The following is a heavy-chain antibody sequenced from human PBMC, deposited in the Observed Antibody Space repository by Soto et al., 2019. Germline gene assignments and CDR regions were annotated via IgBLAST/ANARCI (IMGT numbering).Heavy chain of an antibody. Sequence: GGSLRLSCAASGFTFSSYAMSWVRQAPGKGLEWVSAISGSGGSTYYADSVKGRFTISRDNSKNTLYLQMRSLRAGDTATYYCAKEVIAARPYYFDYWGQGTLVTVSS. CDR2: ISGSGGST. J-gene: IGHJ4*02. CDR1: GFTFSSYA. V-gene: IGHV3-23*01. CDR3: AKEVIAARPYYFDY. D-gene: IGHD6-6*01.